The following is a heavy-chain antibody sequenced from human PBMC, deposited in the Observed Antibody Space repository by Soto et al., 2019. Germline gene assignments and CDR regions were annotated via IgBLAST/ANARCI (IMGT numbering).Heavy chain of an antibody. J-gene: IGHJ5*02. CDR3: ARAANRGYNWFDP. Sequence: SETLSLTRTVSGGSISSGGNYWSWIRQHPGKGLEWIGYTYYSGSTYYNPSLKSRVTISVDTSKNQFSLKLSSVTAADTAAYYCARAANRGYNWFDPWGLGTLVTVSS. D-gene: IGHD7-27*01. CDR2: TYYSGST. V-gene: IGHV4-31*02. CDR1: GGSISSGGNY.